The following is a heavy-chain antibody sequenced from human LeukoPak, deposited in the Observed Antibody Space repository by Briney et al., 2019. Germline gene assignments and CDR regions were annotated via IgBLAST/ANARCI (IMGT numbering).Heavy chain of an antibody. Sequence: GGSLRLSCAASGFTFSSYWMSWVRQSPGKGLEWVANINPDGSEKYFMDSVKGRFTISRDNAKNALYLEMNSLRAEDTAEYFCARERMYSGSGSTYPYYDYWGQGTLVTVSS. D-gene: IGHD3-10*01. J-gene: IGHJ4*02. CDR2: INPDGSEK. CDR1: GFTFSSYW. CDR3: ARERMYSGSGSTYPYYDY. V-gene: IGHV3-7*01.